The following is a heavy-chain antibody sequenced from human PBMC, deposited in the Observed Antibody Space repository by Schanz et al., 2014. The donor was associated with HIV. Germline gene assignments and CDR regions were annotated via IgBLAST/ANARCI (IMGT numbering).Heavy chain of an antibody. D-gene: IGHD2-15*01. J-gene: IGHJ4*02. V-gene: IGHV3-15*01. Sequence: EVQLVESGVGLVNPGGSLRLSCVASGFTFNNAWMNWVRQAPGKGLEWVGRIKSAPYSGTTDYPAPVKGRFTVSRDDSKTTVYLQMNSLKTEDTGVYYCAAGLGHSDFDYWGQGTLVTVSS. CDR2: IKSAPYSGTT. CDR1: GFTFNNAW. CDR3: AAGLGHSDFDY.